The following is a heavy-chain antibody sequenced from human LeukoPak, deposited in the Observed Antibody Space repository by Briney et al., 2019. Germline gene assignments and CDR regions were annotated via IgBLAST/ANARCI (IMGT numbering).Heavy chain of an antibody. CDR3: ARGEIQLWLDWFDP. CDR1: GYTFTSYY. CDR2: ISAYNGNT. Sequence: ASVKVSCKASGYTFTSYYMHWVRQAPGQGLEWMGWISAYNGNTNYAQKLQGRVTMTTDTSTSTAYMELRSLRSDDTAVYYCARGEIQLWLDWFDPWGQGTLVTVSS. J-gene: IGHJ5*02. D-gene: IGHD5-18*01. V-gene: IGHV1-18*04.